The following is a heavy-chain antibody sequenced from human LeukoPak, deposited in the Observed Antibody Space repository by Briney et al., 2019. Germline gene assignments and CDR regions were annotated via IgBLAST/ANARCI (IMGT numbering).Heavy chain of an antibody. CDR2: INPNGGGT. CDR1: GYTFTGYY. CDR3: ARASREKQLGVRWFDP. V-gene: IGHV1-2*02. Sequence: GASVKVSCKASGYTFTGYYMHWVRQAPGQGLEWMGWINPNGGGTNYAQKFQGRVTMTRDTSISTAYMELSRLRSDDTAVYYCARASREKQLGVRWFDPWGQGTLVTVSS. D-gene: IGHD6-6*01. J-gene: IGHJ5*02.